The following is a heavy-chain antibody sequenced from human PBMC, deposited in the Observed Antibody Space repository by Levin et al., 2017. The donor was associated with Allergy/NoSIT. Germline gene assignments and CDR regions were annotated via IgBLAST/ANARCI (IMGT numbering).Heavy chain of an antibody. CDR3: VKGFGATVPSGMDV. Sequence: GGSLRLSCAASGFTFDDYAMHWVRQAPGKGLEWVAIISWNSGDIHYADSVKGRFTISRDNAKNFLHLQMNSLRGDDTAMYYCVKGFGATVPSGMDVWGPGTTVTVSS. CDR2: ISWNSGDI. V-gene: IGHV3-9*01. J-gene: IGHJ6*02. D-gene: IGHD3-10*01. CDR1: GFTFDDYA.